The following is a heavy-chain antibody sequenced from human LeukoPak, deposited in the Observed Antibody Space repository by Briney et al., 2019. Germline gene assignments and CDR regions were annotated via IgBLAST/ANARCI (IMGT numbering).Heavy chain of an antibody. Sequence: ASVKVSCKASGYTFTSYYMHWVRQAPGQGLEWMGIINPSGGSTSYAQKFQGRVTMTRDTSTSTVYMELSSLRSEDTAVYYCARYGGTAVVGPMYYGMDVWGQGTTVTVSS. CDR3: ARYGGTAVVGPMYYGMDV. V-gene: IGHV1-46*01. J-gene: IGHJ6*02. CDR1: GYTFTSYY. D-gene: IGHD5-18*01. CDR2: INPSGGST.